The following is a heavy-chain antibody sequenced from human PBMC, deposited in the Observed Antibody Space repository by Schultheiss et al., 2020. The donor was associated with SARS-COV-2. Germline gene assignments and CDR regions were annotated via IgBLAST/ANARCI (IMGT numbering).Heavy chain of an antibody. CDR1: GGDFTRYS. D-gene: IGHD3-16*01. CDR3: ARETYFFENNDYHRLGYFDS. Sequence: SVKVSCKASGGDFTRYSFSWVRQAPGQGLEWMGGIIPIFGTANYAQKFQGRVTITADESTSTVYMELNNLRSADTAVYYCARETYFFENNDYHRLGYFDSWGQGTLVTVSS. V-gene: IGHV1-69*13. J-gene: IGHJ4*02. CDR2: IIPIFGTA.